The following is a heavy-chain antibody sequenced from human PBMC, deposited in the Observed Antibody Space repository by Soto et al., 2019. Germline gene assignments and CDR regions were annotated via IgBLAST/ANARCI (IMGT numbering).Heavy chain of an antibody. CDR1: GYTFTSYG. CDR2: ISAYNGNT. CDR3: ASDYNGSGSYQDAFDI. J-gene: IGHJ3*02. V-gene: IGHV1-18*01. Sequence: QVRLVQSGAEVKKPGASVKVSCKASGYTFTSYGISWVRQAPGQGLEWMGWISAYNGNTNYAQKLQGRVTMTTDTSTSTAYKELRSLRSDDTAVYYCASDYNGSGSYQDAFDIWGQGTMVTVSS. D-gene: IGHD3-10*01.